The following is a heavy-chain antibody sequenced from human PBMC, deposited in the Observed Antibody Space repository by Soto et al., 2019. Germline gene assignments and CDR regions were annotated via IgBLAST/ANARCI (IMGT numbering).Heavy chain of an antibody. D-gene: IGHD4-17*01. J-gene: IGHJ3*02. CDR2: ISAYNGNT. CDR3: ARVADYCGNADAFDI. CDR1: GYTFTSYG. Sequence: ASVKVSCKASGYTFTSYGISWVRQAPGQGLEWMGWISAYNGNTNYAQKLQGRVTMTTDTSTSTAYMELRSLRSDDTAVYYCARVADYCGNADAFDIWGQGTMVTVSS. V-gene: IGHV1-18*04.